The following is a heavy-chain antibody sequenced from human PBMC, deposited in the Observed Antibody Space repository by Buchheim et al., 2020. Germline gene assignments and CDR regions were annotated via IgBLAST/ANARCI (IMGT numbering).Heavy chain of an antibody. CDR1: GFTFSSYG. CDR3: AREYGSGSYIYDGMDV. J-gene: IGHJ6*02. CDR2: IWYDGSNK. V-gene: IGHV3-33*01. D-gene: IGHD3-10*01. Sequence: QVQLVESGGGVVQPGRSLRLSCAASGFTFSSYGMHWVRQAPGKGLEWVAVIWYDGSNKYYADSVKGRFTISRDNSKNTLDLQMNSLRAEDTAVYYCAREYGSGSYIYDGMDVWGQGTT.